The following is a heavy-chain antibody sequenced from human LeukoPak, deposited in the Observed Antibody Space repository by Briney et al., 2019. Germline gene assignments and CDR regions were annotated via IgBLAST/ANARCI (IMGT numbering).Heavy chain of an antibody. CDR1: GGSFSGYY. V-gene: IGHV4-34*01. CDR3: ARGREMATILLDPHLDY. CDR2: INHSGST. D-gene: IGHD5-24*01. Sequence: SQTLSLTCAVYGGSFSGYYWSWIRQPPGKGLEWIGEINHSGSTNYNPSLKSRVTISVDTSKNQFSLKLSSVTAADTAVYYCARGREMATILLDPHLDYWGQGTLVTVSS. J-gene: IGHJ4*02.